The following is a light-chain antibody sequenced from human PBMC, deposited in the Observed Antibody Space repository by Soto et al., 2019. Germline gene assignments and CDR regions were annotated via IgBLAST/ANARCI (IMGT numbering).Light chain of an antibody. V-gene: IGKV3-20*01. J-gene: IGKJ2*01. CDR3: QQYGSSPRT. Sequence: EIVLTQSPGTLSLSPGERATLSCRASQSVSSTYLAWYQQKPGQAPRLLIYGASSRATGIPDRFSGSGSGKDFTLTISRLEPEYVALYYCQQYGSSPRTFGQGTKLEMK. CDR2: GAS. CDR1: QSVSSTY.